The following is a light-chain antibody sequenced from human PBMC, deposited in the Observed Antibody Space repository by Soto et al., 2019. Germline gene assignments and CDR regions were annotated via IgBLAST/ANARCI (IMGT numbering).Light chain of an antibody. CDR1: QSITTW. V-gene: IGKV1-5*01. CDR2: AAS. J-gene: IGKJ1*01. Sequence: DIQITQFPSTLSAYLGDSVTNPCPASQSITTWLAWYQQKPGKAPKLLIYAASSLQSGVPSRFSGSGSGTEFTLTISSLQPDDFATYYCQQYNSYSFGQGTKVDIK. CDR3: QQYNSYS.